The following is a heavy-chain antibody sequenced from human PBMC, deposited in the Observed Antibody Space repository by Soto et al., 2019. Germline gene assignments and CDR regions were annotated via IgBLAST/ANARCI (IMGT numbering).Heavy chain of an antibody. V-gene: IGHV1-2*02. D-gene: IGHD3-22*01. Sequence: ASGKVSCKASGYTFTGYYMHWVRQAPGQGLEWMGWINPNSGGTNYAQKFQGRVTMTRDTSISTAYMELSRLRSDDTAVYYCARGPTYYYDSSGYYRGAFYFDYWGQGTLVTVSS. CDR2: INPNSGGT. CDR3: ARGPTYYYDSSGYYRGAFYFDY. CDR1: GYTFTGYY. J-gene: IGHJ4*02.